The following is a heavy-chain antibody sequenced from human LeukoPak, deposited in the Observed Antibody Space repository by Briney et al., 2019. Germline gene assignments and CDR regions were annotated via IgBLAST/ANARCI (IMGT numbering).Heavy chain of an antibody. CDR2: ISWNSGSI. V-gene: IGHV3-9*01. CDR1: GFTFDDYA. Sequence: PGRSLRLSCAASGFTFDDYAMHWARQAPGKGLEWVSGISWNSGSIGYADSVKGRFTISRDNAKNSLYLQMNSLRAEDTALYYCAKYWGAFDIWGQGTMVTVSS. D-gene: IGHD3-16*01. CDR3: AKYWGAFDI. J-gene: IGHJ3*02.